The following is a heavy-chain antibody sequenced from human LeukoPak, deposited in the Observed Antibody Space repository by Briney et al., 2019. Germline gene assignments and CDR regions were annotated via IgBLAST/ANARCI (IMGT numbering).Heavy chain of an antibody. V-gene: IGHV4-4*07. D-gene: IGHD5-12*01. CDR3: AVAGGYEPRYYYYYMDV. CDR1: GGSISSYY. J-gene: IGHJ6*03. CDR2: IYTSGST. Sequence: PSETLSLTCTVSGGSISSYYWSWIRQPAGKGLEWIGRIYTSGSTNYNPSLKSRVTISVDTSKNQFSLKLSSVTAADTAVYYCAVAGGYEPRYYYYYMDVWGKGTTVTVSS.